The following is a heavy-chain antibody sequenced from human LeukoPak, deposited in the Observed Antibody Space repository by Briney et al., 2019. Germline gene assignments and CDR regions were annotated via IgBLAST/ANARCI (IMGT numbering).Heavy chain of an antibody. CDR3: AKGEVPAAHYYYYGMDV. J-gene: IGHJ6*02. D-gene: IGHD2-2*01. V-gene: IGHV3-9*01. Sequence: SSGDYYWSWIRQPPGKGLEWVSGTSWNSGSIGYADSVKGRFTISRDNAKNSLYLQMNSLRAEDTALYYCAKGEVPAAHYYYYGMDVWGQGTTVTVSS. CDR2: TSWNSGSI. CDR1: SSGDYY.